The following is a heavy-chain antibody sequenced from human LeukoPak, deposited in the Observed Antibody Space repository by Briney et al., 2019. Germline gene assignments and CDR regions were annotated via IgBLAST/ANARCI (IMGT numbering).Heavy chain of an antibody. Sequence: GASVKVSCKASGYTFTSYGISWVRQAPGQGLEWMGWVNPKTDNTRYAQKFQGRVTFTWDTSISTVYMELSGLRSDDTAVYYCARAHLGEDDYYYYMDAWGKGTTVTVSS. CDR1: GYTFTSYG. J-gene: IGHJ6*03. D-gene: IGHD3-16*01. V-gene: IGHV1-8*03. CDR3: ARAHLGEDDYYYYMDA. CDR2: VNPKTDNT.